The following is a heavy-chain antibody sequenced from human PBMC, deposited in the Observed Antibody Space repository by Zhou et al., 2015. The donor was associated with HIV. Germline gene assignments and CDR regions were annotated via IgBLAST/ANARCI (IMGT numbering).Heavy chain of an antibody. J-gene: IGHJ2*01. CDR3: ARDRGGARPDWRYFDL. CDR1: GGTFNTNE. V-gene: IGHV1-69*06. Sequence: QVQLVQSGAEVKKPGSSVKVSCKASGGTFNTNEISWVRQAPGQGLEWMGGIIPVFGTPKYAPKFRGRVTISADKSTRTAYMEMSGLRSDDTALYYCARDRGGARPDWRYFDLWGRGTLVSVSS. CDR2: IIPVFGTP. D-gene: IGHD6-6*01.